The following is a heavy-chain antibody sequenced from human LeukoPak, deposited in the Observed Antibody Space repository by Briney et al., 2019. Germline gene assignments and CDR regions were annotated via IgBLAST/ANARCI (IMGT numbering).Heavy chain of an antibody. Sequence: SGPTLVNPTQTLTLTCTFSGFSLSTSGMRVSWIRQPPGKALEWLARIDWDEDKFYSTSLKTRLTISKDTSKNQVVLTMTNMDPMDTATYYCARTESGSGYDYWGQGTLVTVSS. J-gene: IGHJ4*02. V-gene: IGHV2-70*04. CDR3: ARTESGSGYDY. D-gene: IGHD3-10*01. CDR1: GFSLSTSGMR. CDR2: IDWDEDK.